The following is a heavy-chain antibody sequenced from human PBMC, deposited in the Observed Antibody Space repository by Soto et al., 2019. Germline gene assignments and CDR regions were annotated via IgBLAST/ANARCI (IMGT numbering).Heavy chain of an antibody. J-gene: IGHJ4*02. D-gene: IGHD3-3*01. Sequence: GASVKVTCKASGYTFTNYGIIWVRQAPGQGLEWMGWISAYNGNTNYAQKLQGRVTMTTDTSTSTAYMELRSLRSDDTAVYYCARDQRITIFGVVPAFRTRYYFDYWGQGTLVTVSS. V-gene: IGHV1-18*01. CDR1: GYTFTNYG. CDR2: ISAYNGNT. CDR3: ARDQRITIFGVVPAFRTRYYFDY.